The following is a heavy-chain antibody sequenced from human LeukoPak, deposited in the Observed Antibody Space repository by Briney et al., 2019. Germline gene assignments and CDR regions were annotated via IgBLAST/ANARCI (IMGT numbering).Heavy chain of an antibody. CDR3: AKSKRGFGELLYSSADY. CDR2: ISYDGSRA. V-gene: IGHV3-30*18. CDR1: GFSFSTYG. D-gene: IGHD3-10*01. J-gene: IGHJ4*02. Sequence: PGRSLRLSCAASGFSFSTYGMHWVRQAPGKGLEWVTFISYDGSRAYFADSVKGRFTISRDNSKNTLYLQMNSLRAEDTAVYYCAKSKRGFGELLYSSADYWGQGTLVTVSS.